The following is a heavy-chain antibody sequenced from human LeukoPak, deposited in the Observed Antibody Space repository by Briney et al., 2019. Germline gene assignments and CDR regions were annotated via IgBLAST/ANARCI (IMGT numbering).Heavy chain of an antibody. CDR3: ARVTGYMIEDYFDY. CDR2: ISSSGST. CDR1: GDSISSGDYY. Sequence: SETLSLTCTVSGDSISSGDYYWSLIRQPAGKGLEWIGRISSSGSTNYNPSLKSRVTISVDTSKNQFSLKLRSVTAADTAVYYCARVTGYMIEDYFDYWGQGTLVTVSS. J-gene: IGHJ4*02. D-gene: IGHD3-22*01. V-gene: IGHV4-61*02.